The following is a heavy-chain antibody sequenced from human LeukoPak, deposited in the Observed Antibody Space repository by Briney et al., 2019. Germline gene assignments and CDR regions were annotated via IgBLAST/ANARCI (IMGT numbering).Heavy chain of an antibody. V-gene: IGHV3-30*04. CDR1: RFTFSSSS. CDR3: ARPLSNGDFHESGGYYPYAMDV. D-gene: IGHD3-22*01. Sequence: PGRSLRLSCAASRFTFSSSSMNWVRQAPGKGLEWVAVISYDGSNKFYADSVKGRFTISRDNSKNTLYLQMSSLRAYDTAVYYCARPLSNGDFHESGGYYPYAMDVWGQGTTVTVSS. CDR2: ISYDGSNK. J-gene: IGHJ6*02.